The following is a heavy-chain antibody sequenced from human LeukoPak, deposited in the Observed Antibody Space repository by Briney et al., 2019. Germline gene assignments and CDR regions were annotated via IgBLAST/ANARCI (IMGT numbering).Heavy chain of an antibody. CDR1: GFTFSNYG. Sequence: GGSLRLSCAASGFTFSNYGMHWVRQAPGKGLEWVAFIRYDGSTKYYADSVKGRFTISRDNSKNTLYLQMNSLRAEDTALYYCARDRLGAMLFFDSWGQGTLVTVSS. CDR3: ARDRLGAMLFFDS. J-gene: IGHJ4*02. D-gene: IGHD3-16*01. CDR2: IRYDGSTK. V-gene: IGHV3-30*02.